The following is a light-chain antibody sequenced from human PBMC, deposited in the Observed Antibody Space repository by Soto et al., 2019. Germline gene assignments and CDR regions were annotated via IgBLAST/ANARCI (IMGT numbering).Light chain of an antibody. CDR2: GAS. J-gene: IGKJ1*01. Sequence: EIVMTQSPATLSVSPGGRATLSCRASQSVSSNLAWYQQKPGQAPRLLIYGASTRATGFPARFSGSGSGTDFTLTISSLEPEDFAVYYCQQRSSAWTFGQGTKVDIK. CDR3: QQRSSAWT. V-gene: IGKV3-15*01. CDR1: QSVSSN.